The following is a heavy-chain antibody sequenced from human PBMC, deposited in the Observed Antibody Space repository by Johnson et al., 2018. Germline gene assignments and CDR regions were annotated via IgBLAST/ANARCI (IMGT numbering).Heavy chain of an antibody. Sequence: QVQLVESGGGVVQPGRSLRLSCAASGFTFSSYGMHWVRQAPGKGLEWVAVISYDGSNKYYADSVKGRFTISRDNSKNTLYLQMSSLRAEDTAVYYCARDQGYSVAFDIWGQGTMVTVSS. CDR1: GFTFSSYG. CDR2: ISYDGSNK. J-gene: IGHJ3*02. D-gene: IGHD6-13*01. V-gene: IGHV3-30*03. CDR3: ARDQGYSVAFDI.